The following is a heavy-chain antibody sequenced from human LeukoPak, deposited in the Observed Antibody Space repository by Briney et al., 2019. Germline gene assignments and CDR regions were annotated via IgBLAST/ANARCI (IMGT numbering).Heavy chain of an antibody. J-gene: IGHJ4*02. CDR3: AKDRSTGSSCPGF. CDR2: INGDGSST. V-gene: IGHV3-74*01. D-gene: IGHD2-15*01. CDR1: GFIFSDSW. Sequence: GGSLRLSCAASGFIFSDSWMHWVRQAPGKGLVWVSRINGDGSSTNYADSVKGRFTISRNNAKNTLYLQMNSLSVEDTAVYYCAKDRSTGSSCPGFWGQGTLVTVSS.